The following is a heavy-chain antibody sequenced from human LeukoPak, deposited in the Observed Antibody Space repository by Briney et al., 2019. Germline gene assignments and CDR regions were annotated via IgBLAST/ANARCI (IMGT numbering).Heavy chain of an antibody. D-gene: IGHD2-21*01. CDR2: IIPIFGTA. V-gene: IGHV1-69*06. CDR3: ARAGGLQGGYYYYYGMDV. Sequence: GASVKVSCKASGGTFSSYAISWVRQAPGQGLEWMGGIIPIFGTANYAQKFQGRVTITADKSTSTAYMELNSLRSEDTAVYYCARAGGLQGGYYYYYGMDVWGKGTTVTVSS. J-gene: IGHJ6*04. CDR1: GGTFSSYA.